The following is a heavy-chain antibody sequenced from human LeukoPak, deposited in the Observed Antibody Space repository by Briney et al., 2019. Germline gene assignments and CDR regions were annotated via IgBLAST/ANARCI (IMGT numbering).Heavy chain of an antibody. J-gene: IGHJ4*02. Sequence: ASVKVSCKASGYTFTSYDINWVQQATGQGLEWMGWMNPNSGNTGYAQKFQGRVTMTRNTSISTAYMELSSLRSEDTAVYYCARSIETLTYSSSWYFPVDYWGQGTLVTVSS. V-gene: IGHV1-8*01. CDR1: GYTFTSYD. D-gene: IGHD6-13*01. CDR2: MNPNSGNT. CDR3: ARSIETLTYSSSWYFPVDY.